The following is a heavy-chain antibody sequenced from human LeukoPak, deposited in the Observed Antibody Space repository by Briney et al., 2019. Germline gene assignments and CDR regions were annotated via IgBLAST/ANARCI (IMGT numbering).Heavy chain of an antibody. CDR2: ITSSGSIT. D-gene: IGHD4-17*01. CDR3: ARDPDYGDPE. V-gene: IGHV3-11*01. J-gene: IGHJ4*02. CDR1: GFTFSDHY. Sequence: GGSLRLSCAASGFTFSDHYMSWFRLSPGKGLEWLSYITSSGSITDYADSVKGRFTISRDNAKNTMFLQMNSLRPEDTAVYYCARDPDYGDPEWGQGTLVTVSS.